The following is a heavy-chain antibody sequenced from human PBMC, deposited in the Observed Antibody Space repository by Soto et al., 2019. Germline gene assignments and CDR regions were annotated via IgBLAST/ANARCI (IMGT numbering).Heavy chain of an antibody. V-gene: IGHV4-30-2*02. D-gene: IGHD6-19*01. Sequence: PSETLSLTCAVSGGSISSGGYSWSWIRQPPGKGLEWIGYIYHSGSTYYNPSLKSRVTISVDRSKNQFSLRLTSLTAADTAVYYCARAREWLVPWYLDLWGQGTLVTVSS. CDR2: IYHSGST. J-gene: IGHJ4*02. CDR3: ARAREWLVPWYLDL. CDR1: GGSISSGGYS.